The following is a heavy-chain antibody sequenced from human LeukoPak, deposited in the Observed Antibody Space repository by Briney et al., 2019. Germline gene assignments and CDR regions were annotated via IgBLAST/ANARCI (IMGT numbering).Heavy chain of an antibody. V-gene: IGHV4-59*08. CDR1: GGSISSYY. D-gene: IGHD6-13*01. J-gene: IGHJ4*02. CDR3: ARQASQQLRSLRLYYFDY. CDR2: IYYSGST. Sequence: PSETLSLTCTVSGGSISSYYWSWIRQPPGKGLEWIGYIYYSGSTNCNPSLKSRVTISVDTSKNQFSLKLSSVTAADTAVYYCARQASQQLRSLRLYYFDYWGQGTLVTVSS.